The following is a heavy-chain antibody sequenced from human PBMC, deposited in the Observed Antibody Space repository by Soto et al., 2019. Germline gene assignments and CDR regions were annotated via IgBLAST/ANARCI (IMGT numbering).Heavy chain of an antibody. CDR2: IFSNDEK. Sequence: SGPTLVNPTETLTLTCTVSGFSLSNARMGVSWIRQPPGEALEWLAHIFSNDEKSYSTSLKSRLTISKDTSKSQVVLTMTNMDPVDTATYYCARTLLWFGEFPYFDYWGQGTLLTVSS. V-gene: IGHV2-26*01. J-gene: IGHJ4*02. CDR1: GFSLSNARMG. D-gene: IGHD3-10*01. CDR3: ARTLLWFGEFPYFDY.